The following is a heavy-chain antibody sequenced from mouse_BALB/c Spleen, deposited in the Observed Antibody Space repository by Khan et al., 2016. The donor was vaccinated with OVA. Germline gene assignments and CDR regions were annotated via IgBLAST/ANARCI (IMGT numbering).Heavy chain of an antibody. CDR3: ARGNYYGSTSWFGY. Sequence: QIQLVQSGPELVKPGASVKISCKASGYIFKDYYINWVKQKPGQGLEWIGWIYPGSGNTKYNENFKGKATLTVDTSSSTAYMQLSSLTSEDTAVYFCARGNYYGSTSWFGYWGQGTLVTVST. CDR1: GYIFKDYY. V-gene: IGHV1-84*02. D-gene: IGHD1-1*01. CDR2: IYPGSGNT. J-gene: IGHJ3*01.